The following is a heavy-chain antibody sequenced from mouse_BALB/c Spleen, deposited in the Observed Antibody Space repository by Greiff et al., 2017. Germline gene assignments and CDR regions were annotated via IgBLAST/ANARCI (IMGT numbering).Heavy chain of an antibody. Sequence: EVQGVESGGGLVQPGGSLKLSCAASGFTFSSYGMSWVRQTPDKRLELVATINSNGGSTYYPDSVKGRFTISRDNAKNTLYLQMSSLKSEDTAMYYCARGNNYFDYWGQGTTLTVSS. CDR3: ARGNNYFDY. CDR1: GFTFSSYG. V-gene: IGHV5-6-3*01. CDR2: INSNGGST. J-gene: IGHJ2*01.